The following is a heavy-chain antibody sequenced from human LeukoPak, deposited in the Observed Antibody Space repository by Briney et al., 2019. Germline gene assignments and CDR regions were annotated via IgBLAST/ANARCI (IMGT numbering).Heavy chain of an antibody. CDR1: GGSISSSSYY. V-gene: IGHV4-39*07. CDR3: ARRGKTYGYADY. Sequence: SETLSLTCTVSGGSISSSSYYWGWVRQPPGKGLEWIGSIYYSGSTYYNPSLKSRVTISVDTSKNQFSLKLSSVTAADTAVYYCARRGKTYGYADYWGQGTLVTVSS. CDR2: IYYSGST. D-gene: IGHD5-12*01. J-gene: IGHJ4*02.